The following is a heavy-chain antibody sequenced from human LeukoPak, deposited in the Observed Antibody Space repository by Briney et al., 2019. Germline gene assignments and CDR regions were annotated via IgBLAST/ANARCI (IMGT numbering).Heavy chain of an antibody. J-gene: IGHJ4*02. V-gene: IGHV3-9*01. D-gene: IGHD6-19*01. Sequence: PGRSLRLSCGASGFTFGDHGMHWVRQAPGKGLEWVSGISWNSDTVGYADSVRGRFTISRDNAKNSVYLHMNSLRPEGTAFYYCAKDMVKAVAGPYYFDDWGQGTLVTVSS. CDR2: ISWNSDTV. CDR1: GFTFGDHG. CDR3: AKDMVKAVAGPYYFDD.